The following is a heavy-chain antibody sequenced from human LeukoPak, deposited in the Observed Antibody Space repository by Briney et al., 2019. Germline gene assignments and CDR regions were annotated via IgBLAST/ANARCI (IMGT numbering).Heavy chain of an antibody. D-gene: IGHD3-22*01. V-gene: IGHV3-48*02. CDR3: ARDQGYYDSSGFHYPYWYFDL. CDR2: ISSSSSSR. Sequence: GGSLRLSCAASGFTFSTYMMNWVRQAPGKGLEWVSYISSSSSSRYYADSVRGRFTISRDNAKNSLYLQMSSLRDEDTAVYYCARDQGYYDSSGFHYPYWYFDLWGRGTLVTVPS. J-gene: IGHJ2*01. CDR1: GFTFSTYM.